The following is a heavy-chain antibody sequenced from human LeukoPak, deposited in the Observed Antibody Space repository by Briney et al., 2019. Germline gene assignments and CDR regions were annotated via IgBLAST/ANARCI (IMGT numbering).Heavy chain of an antibody. D-gene: IGHD3-16*01. Sequence: GGSLRLSCAASGFTFSSYGMHWVRKAPGKGLEWVAVISYDGSNKYYADSVKGRFTISRDNSKNTLYLQMNSLRAEDTAVYYCARDWGEGFFSMAFDIWGQGTMVTVSS. CDR1: GFTFSSYG. CDR3: ARDWGEGFFSMAFDI. J-gene: IGHJ3*02. CDR2: ISYDGSNK. V-gene: IGHV3-33*05.